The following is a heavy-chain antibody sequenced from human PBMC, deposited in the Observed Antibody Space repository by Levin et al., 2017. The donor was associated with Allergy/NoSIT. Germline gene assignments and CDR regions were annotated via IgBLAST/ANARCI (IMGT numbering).Heavy chain of an antibody. V-gene: IGHV3-23*01. CDR2: ISGSGDST. J-gene: IGHJ4*02. Sequence: PGGSLRLSCAASGFTFSSYAVSWVRQAPGKGLEWVSAISGSGDSTYYADSVKGRFTISRDNSKNTLYLQMNSLRAEDTAVYYCAKGGSGSYFNLDYWGQGTLVTVSS. CDR1: GFTFSSYA. D-gene: IGHD3-10*01. CDR3: AKGGSGSYFNLDY.